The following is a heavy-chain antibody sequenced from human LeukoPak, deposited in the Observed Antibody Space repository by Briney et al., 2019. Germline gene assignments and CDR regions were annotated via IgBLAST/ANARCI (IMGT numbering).Heavy chain of an antibody. D-gene: IGHD3-22*01. V-gene: IGHV3-9*01. CDR1: GRNFDDYG. CDR2: ISWNGGNI. CDR3: VKDRYFYDSGSKAN. J-gene: IGHJ4*02. Sequence: GGSLRLSCVDSGRNFDDYGMLWVRHSPGKGLEWVSGISWNGGNIGYADSVKGRFTISRDNAKNSLNLQMNSLRVDDTAFYYCVKDRYFYDSGSKANWGQGTLVTVSS.